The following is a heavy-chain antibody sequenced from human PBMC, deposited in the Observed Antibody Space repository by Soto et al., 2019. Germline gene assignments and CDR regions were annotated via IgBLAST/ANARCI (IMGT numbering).Heavy chain of an antibody. J-gene: IGHJ6*02. Sequence: EVPLVESGGGLVQPGRSLRLSCAASGFTFDDYAMHWVRQAPGKGLEWVSGISWNSGSIGYADSVKGRFTISRDNAKNSLYLQMNSLRAEDTALYYCAKDRGPTGLYGMDVWGQGTTVTVSS. CDR2: ISWNSGSI. CDR1: GFTFDDYA. CDR3: AKDRGPTGLYGMDV. V-gene: IGHV3-9*01.